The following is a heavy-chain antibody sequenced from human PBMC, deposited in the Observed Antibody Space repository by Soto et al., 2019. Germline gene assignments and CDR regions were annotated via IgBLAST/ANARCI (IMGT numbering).Heavy chain of an antibody. CDR3: AKGKGGYYYGMDV. V-gene: IGHV3-43*01. D-gene: IGHD1-26*01. J-gene: IGHJ6*02. CDR2: FSWDGRST. Sequence: DVQLVESGGVAVQPGGSLRLSCAASGFNFQDYTMHWVRQPPGKGLEWVSLFSWDGRSTYYADSVKGRFTISRDNSKNSLYLQLNSLRTEDTALYYCAKGKGGYYYGMDVWGQGTTVTVFS. CDR1: GFNFQDYT.